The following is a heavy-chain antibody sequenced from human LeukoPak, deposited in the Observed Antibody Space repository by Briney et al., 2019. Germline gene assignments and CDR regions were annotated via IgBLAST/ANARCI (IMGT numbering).Heavy chain of an antibody. CDR1: GYTFTSYG. CDR3: ARSGYDFDYYYYGMDV. V-gene: IGHV1-18*01. J-gene: IGHJ6*02. Sequence: GASVKVSCKASGYTFTSYGISWVRPAPGQGLEWMGWISAYNGNTNYAQKLQGRVTMTTDTSTSTAYMELRSLRSDDTAVYYCARSGYDFDYYYYGMDVWGQGTTVTVSS. D-gene: IGHD5-12*01. CDR2: ISAYNGNT.